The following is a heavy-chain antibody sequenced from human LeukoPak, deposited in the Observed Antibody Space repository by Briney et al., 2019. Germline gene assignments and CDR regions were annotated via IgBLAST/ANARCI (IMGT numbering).Heavy chain of an antibody. CDR1: GYTFTGYY. V-gene: IGHV1-2*04. CDR3: ASGAARLYYYYYMDV. Sequence: WASVKVSCKASGYTFTGYYMHWVRQAPGQGLEWMGWINPNSGGTNYAQKFQGWVTMTRDTSISTAYMELSRLRSDDTAVYYCASGAARLYYYYYMDVWGKGTTVTVSS. CDR2: INPNSGGT. J-gene: IGHJ6*03. D-gene: IGHD6-6*01.